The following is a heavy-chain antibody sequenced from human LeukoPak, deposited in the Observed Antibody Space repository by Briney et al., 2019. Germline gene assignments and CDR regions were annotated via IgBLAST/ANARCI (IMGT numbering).Heavy chain of an antibody. V-gene: IGHV4-34*01. CDR3: ARREGWFGELWAYYFDY. CDR1: GGSISSYY. D-gene: IGHD3-10*01. J-gene: IGHJ4*02. Sequence: SETLSLTCTVSGGSISSYYWSWIRQPPGKGLEWIGEINHSGSTNYNPSLKSRVTISVDTSKNQFSLKLSSVTAADTAVYYCARREGWFGELWAYYFDYWGQGTLVTVSS. CDR2: INHSGST.